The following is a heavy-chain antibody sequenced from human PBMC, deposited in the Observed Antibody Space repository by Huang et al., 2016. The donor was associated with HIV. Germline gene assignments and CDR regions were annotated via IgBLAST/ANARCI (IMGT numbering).Heavy chain of an antibody. CDR2: IKQDGSEK. CDR3: VRDRDSNNAVFGYMDV. Sequence: EAQLVESGGGLVQPGGSLRLSCVGFGCPFSSYWMGWVRQATGRGLGWGANIKQDGSEKYSVDSEKGRFTIARDNAKRSLYLQMNNLRAEDTAVLYCVRDRDSNNAVFGYMDVWGKGTTVTVSS. J-gene: IGHJ6*03. V-gene: IGHV3-7*01. D-gene: IGHD4-4*01. CDR1: GCPFSSYW.